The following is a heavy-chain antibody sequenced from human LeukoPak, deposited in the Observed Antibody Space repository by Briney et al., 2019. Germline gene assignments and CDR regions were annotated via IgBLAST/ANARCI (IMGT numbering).Heavy chain of an antibody. V-gene: IGHV4-39*01. CDR2: IYYSGST. Sequence: PSETLSLTCTVSGGSISSSSYYWGWIRQPPGKGLEWIGSIYYSGSTYYNPSLKSRVTISVDTSKNQFSLKLSSVTAADTAVYYCAKIAGIAEYFQHWGQGTLVTVSS. J-gene: IGHJ1*01. D-gene: IGHD2-21*01. CDR3: AKIAGIAEYFQH. CDR1: GGSISSSSYY.